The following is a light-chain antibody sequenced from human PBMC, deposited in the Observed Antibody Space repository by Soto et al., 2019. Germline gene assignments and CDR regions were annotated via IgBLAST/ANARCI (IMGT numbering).Light chain of an antibody. J-gene: IGKJ4*01. CDR2: DAS. V-gene: IGKV3-11*01. Sequence: EIVLTQSPATLSLSPGERATLSCRASQSVSSDLAWYQQKPGQAPRLLIYDASKMATGIPARFSGSGSGTDFTLPISSLEPEDFAVYHCYQRNNWPSLTFGGGTKVEFK. CDR3: YQRNNWPSLT. CDR1: QSVSSD.